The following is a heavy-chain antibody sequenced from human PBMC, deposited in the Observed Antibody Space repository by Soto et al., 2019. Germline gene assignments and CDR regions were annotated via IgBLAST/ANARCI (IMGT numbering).Heavy chain of an antibody. CDR3: ARAFSSCWYGDFDY. J-gene: IGHJ4*02. CDR2: ISYDASNK. CDR1: GFTFSSYA. Sequence: QVQLVESGGGVVQPGRSLRLSCAASGFTFSSYAVHWVRQAPGKGLEWVAVISYDASNKYYGDSVKGRFIVSRDNSKNTLYLQMNSLRADDTAVYYCARAFSSCWYGDFDYWGQGTLVTVSS. D-gene: IGHD6-19*01. V-gene: IGHV3-30-3*01.